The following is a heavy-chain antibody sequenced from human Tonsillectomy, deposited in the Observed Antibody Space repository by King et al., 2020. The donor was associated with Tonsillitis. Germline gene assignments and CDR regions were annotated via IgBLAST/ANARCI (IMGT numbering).Heavy chain of an antibody. CDR3: AADASVLGGTYYSSMFDY. D-gene: IGHD1-26*01. CDR1: GFTFSTSA. Sequence: QLVQSGPEVKKPGTSVKVSCKASGFTFSTSAMQWVRQARGQRLEWIGWIVLGSAKTNYAQKFQERVTITRDMSTSTAYLELSSLRSEDTAVYYCAADASVLGGTYYSSMFDYWGQGTLVTVSS. J-gene: IGHJ4*02. V-gene: IGHV1-58*02. CDR2: IVLGSAKT.